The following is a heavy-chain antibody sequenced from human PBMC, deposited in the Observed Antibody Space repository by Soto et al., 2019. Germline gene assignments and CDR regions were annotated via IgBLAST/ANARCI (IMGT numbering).Heavy chain of an antibody. V-gene: IGHV1-69*13. Sequence: SVKVSCKASGGTFSSYAISWARQAPGQGLEWMGGIIPIFGTANYAQKFQGRVTITADESTSTAYMELSSLRSEDTAVYYCARAGVSIAAAGSLDYWRQGTRVTVSS. CDR3: ARAGVSIAAAGSLDY. CDR2: IIPIFGTA. J-gene: IGHJ4*02. CDR1: GGTFSSYA. D-gene: IGHD6-13*01.